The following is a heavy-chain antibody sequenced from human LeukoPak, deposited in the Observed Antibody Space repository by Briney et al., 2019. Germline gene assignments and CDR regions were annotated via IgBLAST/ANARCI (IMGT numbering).Heavy chain of an antibody. CDR2: ISAYNGNT. Sequence: GASVKVSCKASGYTFTSYGISWARQAPGQGLEWMGWISAYNGNTNYAQKLQGRVTMTTDTSTSTAYMELRSLRSDDTAVYYCARDLYYYDSSGYPGPYFDYWGQGTLVTVSS. J-gene: IGHJ4*02. D-gene: IGHD3-22*01. V-gene: IGHV1-18*01. CDR1: GYTFTSYG. CDR3: ARDLYYYDSSGYPGPYFDY.